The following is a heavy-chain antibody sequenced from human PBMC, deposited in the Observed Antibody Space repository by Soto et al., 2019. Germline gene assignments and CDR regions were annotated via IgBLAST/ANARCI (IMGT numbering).Heavy chain of an antibody. J-gene: IGHJ6*02. CDR3: ARYIAVAGTAYYYYYGMDV. CDR1: GDSVSSNSAA. V-gene: IGHV6-1*01. Sequence: PSQTLSLTCAISGDSVSSNSAAWNWIRQSPSRGLEWLGRTYYRSKWYNDYAVSVKSRITINPDTSKNQFSLQLNSVTPEDTAVYYCARYIAVAGTAYYYYYGMDVWGQGTTVTVSS. CDR2: TYYRSKWYN. D-gene: IGHD6-19*01.